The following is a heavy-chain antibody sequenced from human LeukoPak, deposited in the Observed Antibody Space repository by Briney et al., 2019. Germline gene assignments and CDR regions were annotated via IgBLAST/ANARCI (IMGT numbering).Heavy chain of an antibody. Sequence: SETLSLTCTVSGGSISSSSYYWGWIRQPPGKGLEWIGSIFYSGPTYYNPSLKSRVTIYVYTSKNQFSLKLSSVTAADTAVYYCARRGPRYQDSTGYYVTSRYFDYWGQGTLVTVSS. J-gene: IGHJ4*02. CDR2: IFYSGPT. CDR3: ARRGPRYQDSTGYYVTSRYFDY. V-gene: IGHV4-39*01. D-gene: IGHD3-22*01. CDR1: GGSISSSSYY.